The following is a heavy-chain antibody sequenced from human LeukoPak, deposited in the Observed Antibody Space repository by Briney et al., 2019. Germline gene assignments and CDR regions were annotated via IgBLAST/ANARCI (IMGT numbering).Heavy chain of an antibody. CDR1: GFTFSSYA. J-gene: IGHJ4*02. V-gene: IGHV3-7*01. CDR3: ARKRYFDY. Sequence: TGGSLRLSCAASGFTFSSYAMSWVRQAPGKGLEWVANIKQDGSEKYYVDSVKGRFTISRDNAKNSLYLQMNSLRAEDTAVYYCARKRYFDYWGQGTLVTVSS. CDR2: IKQDGSEK.